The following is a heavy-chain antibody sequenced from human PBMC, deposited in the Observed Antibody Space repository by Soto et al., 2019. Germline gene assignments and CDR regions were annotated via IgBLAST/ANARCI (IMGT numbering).Heavy chain of an antibody. Sequence: QVQLVQSGAEVKKPGASVKVSCKASGYTLTNFYIHWVRQAPGQGLEWMGIINPNGGSTNYAHNFPGRVTISRDTSTRTVYMDLSSLRSEDSAVYYCARGLGSGDYWGRGTLVTVSS. CDR3: ARGLGSGDY. V-gene: IGHV1-46*03. CDR1: GYTLTNFY. D-gene: IGHD6-25*01. J-gene: IGHJ4*02. CDR2: INPNGGST.